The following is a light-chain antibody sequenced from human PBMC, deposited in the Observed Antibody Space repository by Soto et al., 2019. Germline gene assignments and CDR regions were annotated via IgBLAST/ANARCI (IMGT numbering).Light chain of an antibody. Sequence: QSVLTQPAYVSGSPGQSITISCTGTSSDVGGYSYISWYQHNPGRAPKLMIYDVSNRPSGVSDRFSGSKSGNTASLTISRLQAEDEADYYCSSYTTSSTYVFGSGTKVTVL. V-gene: IGLV2-14*03. CDR3: SSYTTSSTYV. CDR1: SSDVGGYSY. CDR2: DVS. J-gene: IGLJ1*01.